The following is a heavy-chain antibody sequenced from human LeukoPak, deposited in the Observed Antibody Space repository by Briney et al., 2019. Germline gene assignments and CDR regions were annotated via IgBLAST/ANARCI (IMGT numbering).Heavy chain of an antibody. D-gene: IGHD2-2*03. CDR2: INPSGGST. J-gene: IGHJ4*02. Sequence: ASVKVSCKASGYTXTSYYMHWVRQAPGQGLEWMGIINPSGGSTSYAQKFQGRVTMTRDTSTSTVYMELSSLRSEDTAVYYCARDGYCSSTSCYGLDYWGRGTLVTVSS. CDR3: ARDGYCSSTSCYGLDY. V-gene: IGHV1-46*01. CDR1: GYTXTSYY.